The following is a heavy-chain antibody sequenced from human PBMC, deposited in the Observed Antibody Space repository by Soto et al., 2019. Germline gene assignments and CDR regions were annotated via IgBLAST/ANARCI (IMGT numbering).Heavy chain of an antibody. CDR3: ARGPTDYYDNSANYFLDY. Sequence: QVQLVQSGAEVKKPGASVKVSCKASGYTFITYGVSWVRQAPGQGLDWLGWISTYNGNTRYAERLQGRVTMTTDTTTNTAYMELRNLRSDDTAVYYCARGPTDYYDNSANYFLDYWGHGALVTVSS. J-gene: IGHJ4*01. D-gene: IGHD3-22*01. CDR1: GYTFITYG. CDR2: ISTYNGNT. V-gene: IGHV1-18*01.